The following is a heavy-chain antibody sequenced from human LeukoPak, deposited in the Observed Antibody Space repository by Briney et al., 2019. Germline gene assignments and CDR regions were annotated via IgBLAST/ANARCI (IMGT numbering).Heavy chain of an antibody. CDR2: IYYSGST. D-gene: IGHD3-22*01. CDR1: GGSISSSRYY. Sequence: SETLSLTCTVSGGSISSSRYYWGWIRQPPGKGLEWIGSIYYSGSTYYNRSLKSRVTISVDTSKNQFSLKLSSVTAADTAVYYCARDKLPQRRNYDSSGYLGSGSRLIDYWGQGTLVTVSS. J-gene: IGHJ4*02. V-gene: IGHV4-39*07. CDR3: ARDKLPQRRNYDSSGYLGSGSRLIDY.